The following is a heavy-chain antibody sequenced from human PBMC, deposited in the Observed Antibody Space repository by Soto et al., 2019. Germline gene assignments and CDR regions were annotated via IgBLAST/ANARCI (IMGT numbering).Heavy chain of an antibody. CDR1: GCSFTSYW. CDR3: ARLGCSGGSCFSFPRRDPTVYYYYGTDV. CDR2: IYPGDSDT. Sequence: PGVPKKISRKGSGCSFTSYWIGWVSKMTGKGLECMGIIYPGDSDTRYSPSFQGQVTISADKSISTAYLQWSSLKASDTAMYYCARLGCSGGSCFSFPRRDPTVYYYYGTDVWRQGTTVTVSS. D-gene: IGHD2-15*01. J-gene: IGHJ6*02. V-gene: IGHV5-51*01.